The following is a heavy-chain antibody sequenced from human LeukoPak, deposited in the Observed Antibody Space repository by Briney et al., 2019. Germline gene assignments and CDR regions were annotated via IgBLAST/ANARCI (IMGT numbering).Heavy chain of an antibody. CDR1: GFTFEDYA. Sequence: SGGSLRLSCAASGFTFEDYAMHWVRHAPGKGLGWVSGISWNSGSIGYADSVKGRFTISRDNAKNSLYLQMNSLRAEDTALYYCAKGRDKYQLLSKNWFDPWGQGTLVTVSS. D-gene: IGHD2-2*01. CDR2: ISWNSGSI. CDR3: AKGRDKYQLLSKNWFDP. J-gene: IGHJ5*02. V-gene: IGHV3-9*01.